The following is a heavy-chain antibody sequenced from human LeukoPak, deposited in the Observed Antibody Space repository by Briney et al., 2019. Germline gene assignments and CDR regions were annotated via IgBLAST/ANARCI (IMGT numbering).Heavy chain of an antibody. J-gene: IGHJ4*02. CDR1: GGSIDRRSYY. CDR2: IYHSGST. CDR3: ARRSTYDNTHYHTFDY. V-gene: IGHV4-39*01. D-gene: IGHD3-9*01. Sequence: SETLSLTCSVSGGSIDRRSYYWDWIRQAPGKGLEWIGTIYHSGSTEYNPSLKSRVAIFVDTSKNQFSLILHSVAAADTAVYYCARRSTYDNTHYHTFDYWGQGALVTVSS.